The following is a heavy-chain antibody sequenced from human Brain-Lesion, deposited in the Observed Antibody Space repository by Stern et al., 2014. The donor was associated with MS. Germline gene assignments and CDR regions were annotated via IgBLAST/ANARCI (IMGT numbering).Heavy chain of an antibody. CDR1: GFSLGTSGVG. D-gene: IGHD5-12*01. V-gene: IGHV2-5*02. J-gene: IGHJ4*02. Sequence: QVTLRESGPTLVKPTNTLTLTCTFSGFSLGTSGVGVGWIRLPPGKALVLLAVIYWDDEKAYRPSLKGRLTITKDTSKNQVVLTVTNMDPEDTGTYYCVRRGDNFGYDCHWGQGTLVTVSS. CDR2: IYWDDEK. CDR3: VRRGDNFGYDCH.